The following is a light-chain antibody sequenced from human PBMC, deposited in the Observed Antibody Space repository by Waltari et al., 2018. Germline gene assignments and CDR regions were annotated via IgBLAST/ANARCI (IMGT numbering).Light chain of an antibody. CDR1: SSDVGGYNY. CDR3: SSYTSSSPLYV. V-gene: IGLV2-14*01. Sequence: QSALTQPASVSGSPGQSITISCPGSSSDVGGYNYVSWYQQHPAKAPKLMIYEVSNRPSGVSNRFSGSKSGNTASLTISGLQAEDEADYYCSSYTSSSPLYVFGTGTKVTVL. J-gene: IGLJ1*01. CDR2: EVS.